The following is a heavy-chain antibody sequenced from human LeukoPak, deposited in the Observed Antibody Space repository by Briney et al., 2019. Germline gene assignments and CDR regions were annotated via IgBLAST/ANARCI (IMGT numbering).Heavy chain of an antibody. CDR2: ITSTGGGT. D-gene: IGHD3-10*01. J-gene: IGHJ4*02. CDR1: GFTFSSYA. Sequence: GGSLRLSCAASGFTFSSYAMSWVRQVPGKGLEWVSTITSTGGGTYYADSVKARFTISRDNSKNTLSLQMNSLRAEDTAVYYCAKDWGYASGTYCTYWGQGTLVTVSS. CDR3: AKDWGYASGTYCTY. V-gene: IGHV3-23*01.